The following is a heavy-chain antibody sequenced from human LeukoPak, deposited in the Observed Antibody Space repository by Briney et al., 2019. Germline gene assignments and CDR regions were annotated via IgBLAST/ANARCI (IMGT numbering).Heavy chain of an antibody. J-gene: IGHJ4*02. CDR3: ARVPRPDSYGLSYYFDY. CDR2: IYSGGST. D-gene: IGHD5-18*01. V-gene: IGHV3-53*03. Sequence: GGSLRLSCAASGFTASSNYMSWVRQAPGKGLEWVSVIYSGGSTYYADSVKGRFTISRDNAKNSLYLQMNSLRAEDTAVYYCARVPRPDSYGLSYYFDYWGQGTLVTVSS. CDR1: GFTASSNY.